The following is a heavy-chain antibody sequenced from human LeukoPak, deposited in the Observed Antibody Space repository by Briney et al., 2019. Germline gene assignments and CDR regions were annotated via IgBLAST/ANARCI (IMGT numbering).Heavy chain of an antibody. D-gene: IGHD3-3*01. CDR2: IYYSGST. V-gene: IGHV4-39*07. Sequence: SETQSLTCTVSGGSISSSSYYWGWIRQPPGKGLEWIGSIYYSGSTYYNPSLKSRVTISVDTSKNQFSLKLSSVTAADTAVYYCARAGYDFWSGYLWSYWGQGTLVTVSS. CDR1: GGSISSSSYY. CDR3: ARAGYDFWSGYLWSY. J-gene: IGHJ4*02.